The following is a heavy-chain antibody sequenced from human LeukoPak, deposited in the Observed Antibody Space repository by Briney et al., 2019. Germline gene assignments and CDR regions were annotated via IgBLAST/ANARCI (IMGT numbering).Heavy chain of an antibody. V-gene: IGHV4-4*07. CDR1: IGSINSYY. CDR3: GRQGYTASYYFLDY. Sequence: PSETLSLTCTVSIGSINSYYWGWVRQPAGKGLEWIGRIYTSGTTNYSPSLKSRLSMSVDTSKNQFPLRLRSVTAADTAVYYCGRQGYTASYYFLDYWSHGTVVTVSS. D-gene: IGHD1-26*01. J-gene: IGHJ4*01. CDR2: IYTSGTT.